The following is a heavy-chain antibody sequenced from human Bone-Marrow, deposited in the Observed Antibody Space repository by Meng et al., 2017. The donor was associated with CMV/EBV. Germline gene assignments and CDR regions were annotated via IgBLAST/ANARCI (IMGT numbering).Heavy chain of an antibody. D-gene: IGHD3-3*01. V-gene: IGHV3-33*06. CDR1: GFTFSSYG. CDR3: AKDLYAGDFWSGYYPRYYYGMDV. J-gene: IGHJ6*02. CDR2: IWYDGSNK. Sequence: GGSLRLSCAASGFTFSSYGMHWVRQAPGKGLEWVAVIWYDGSNKYYADSVKGRFTISRDNSKNTLYLQMNSLRAEDTAVYYCAKDLYAGDFWSGYYPRYYYGMDVWGQGTTVTVSS.